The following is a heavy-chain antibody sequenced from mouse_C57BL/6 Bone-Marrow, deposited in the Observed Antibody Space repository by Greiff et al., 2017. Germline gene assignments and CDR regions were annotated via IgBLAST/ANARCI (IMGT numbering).Heavy chain of an antibody. J-gene: IGHJ2*01. Sequence: QVQLQQPGAELVRPGSSVKLSCKASGYTFTSYWMAWVKQRPGQGLEWIGNIYPSDSETHYNQKFKDKATLTVDKSSSTAYMQLSSLTSEDSAVYYCARNPYYYCSSLGYWGQGTTLTVSS. CDR1: GYTFTSYW. V-gene: IGHV1-61*01. D-gene: IGHD1-1*01. CDR3: ARNPYYYCSSLGY. CDR2: IYPSDSET.